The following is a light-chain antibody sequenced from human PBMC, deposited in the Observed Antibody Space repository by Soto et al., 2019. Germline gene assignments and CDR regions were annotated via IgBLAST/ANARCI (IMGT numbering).Light chain of an antibody. CDR2: AAS. J-gene: IGKJ2*01. Sequence: ISMTQSPPTLSVSPGGRVTLSCEASETISADLAWYHHRPGQAPRLLIYAASTRAPGVPGRFSGSGSGTDFTLAIANLQTEDFDLYYGQLYNNFPRTFGKGTKLEIK. CDR1: ETISAD. CDR3: QLYNNFPRT. V-gene: IGKV3-15*01.